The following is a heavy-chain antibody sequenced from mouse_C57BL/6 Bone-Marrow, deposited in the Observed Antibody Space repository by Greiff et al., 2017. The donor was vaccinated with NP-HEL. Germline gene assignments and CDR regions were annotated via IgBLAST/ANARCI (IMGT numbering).Heavy chain of an antibody. Sequence: VQLKESGPELVKPGASVKISCKASGYSFTGYYMNWVKQSPEKSLEWIGEINPSTGGTTYNQKFKAKATLTVDKSSSTAYMQLKSLTSEDSAVYYCARREYYYGSPAWFADWGQGTLVTVSS. CDR2: INPSTGGT. V-gene: IGHV1-42*01. CDR3: ARREYYYGSPAWFAD. D-gene: IGHD1-1*01. J-gene: IGHJ3*01. CDR1: GYSFTGYY.